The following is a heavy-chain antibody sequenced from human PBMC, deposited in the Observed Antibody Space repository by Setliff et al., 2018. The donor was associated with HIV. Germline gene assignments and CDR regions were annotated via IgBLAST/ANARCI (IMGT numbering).Heavy chain of an antibody. CDR1: GGSISSSSYY. CDR3: ARGRYRSRWYASDHYYIDV. D-gene: IGHD6-13*01. Sequence: SETLSLTCTVSGGSISSSSYYWGWIRQPPGKGLQWIGSIYYRGSTYYNPSLKSRVTISVDTSKNQSSLKLRSVTAADTALYYCARGRYRSRWYASDHYYIDVWGKGTTVAVSS. CDR2: IYYRGST. J-gene: IGHJ6*03. V-gene: IGHV4-39*01.